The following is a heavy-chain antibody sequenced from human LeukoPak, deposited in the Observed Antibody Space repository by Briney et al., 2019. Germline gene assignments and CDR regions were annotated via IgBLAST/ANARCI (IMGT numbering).Heavy chain of an antibody. CDR3: ASLDWNLDY. V-gene: IGHV3-53*01. CDR1: GFTVSSNY. J-gene: IGHJ4*02. D-gene: IGHD1-1*01. CDR2: LYSDGST. Sequence: GGSLRLSCAASGFTVSSNYMSWVRQAPGKGLEWVSVLYSDGSTYYADFVKGRFTISRDNAKNTLYLQMSSLRAEDTAVYYCASLDWNLDYWGQGTLVTVSS.